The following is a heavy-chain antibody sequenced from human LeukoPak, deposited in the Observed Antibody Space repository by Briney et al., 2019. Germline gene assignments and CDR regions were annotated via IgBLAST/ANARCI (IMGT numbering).Heavy chain of an antibody. CDR2: ISSSSGSK. D-gene: IGHD6-19*01. CDR1: GFAFRTYS. V-gene: IGHV3-48*02. Sequence: GGSLRLSCGASGFAFRTYSMSWVRQAPGKGLEWVSYISSSSGSKHYADSVRGRFAISRDNAKNSLYLQMNSLRDEDTAVYYCARGRQWRGFDYWGQGALVTVSS. CDR3: ARGRQWRGFDY. J-gene: IGHJ4*02.